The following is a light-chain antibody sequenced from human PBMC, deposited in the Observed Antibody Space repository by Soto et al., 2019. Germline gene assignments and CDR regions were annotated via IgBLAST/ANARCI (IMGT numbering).Light chain of an antibody. CDR3: QTWGTGIQV. V-gene: IGLV4-69*01. CDR2: LNSDGSH. Sequence: QLVLTQSPSASASLGASVKLTCTLSSGHRAYAIAWHQQQPGKGPRYLMKLNSDGSHTKGGGIPDRFSGSSSGTERYLTISSLQSEDEADYFCQTWGTGIQVFGGGTKLTVL. J-gene: IGLJ2*01. CDR1: SGHRAYA.